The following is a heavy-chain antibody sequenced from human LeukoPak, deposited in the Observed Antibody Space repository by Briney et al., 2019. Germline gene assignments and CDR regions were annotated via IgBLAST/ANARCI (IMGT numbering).Heavy chain of an antibody. J-gene: IGHJ4*02. D-gene: IGHD2-15*01. V-gene: IGHV3-48*01. CDR3: ARSLRHGYCSGGICYYFDY. CDR1: GFTFSSYS. CDR2: ISSGSSTI. Sequence: GGSLRLSCAASGFTFSSYSMNWVRQAPGKGLEWVSYISSGSSTIYYADSVKGRFTISRDNAKNSLYLQMNSLRAEDTAVYYCARSLRHGYCSGGICYYFDYWGQGTLVTVSS.